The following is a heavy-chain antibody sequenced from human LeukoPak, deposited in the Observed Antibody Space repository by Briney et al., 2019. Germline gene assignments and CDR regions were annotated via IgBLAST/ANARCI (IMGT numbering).Heavy chain of an antibody. J-gene: IGHJ4*02. D-gene: IGHD3-9*01. Sequence: SSQTLSLTCAVSGGSISSGGYSWSWIRQSPGKGLEWIGYIYHSGSTYYNPSLKSRVTISVDTSKNQFSLKLSSVTAADTAVYYCAVREDYYDILTGYYPFDYWGQGTLVTVSS. CDR3: AVREDYYDILTGYYPFDY. V-gene: IGHV4-30-2*06. CDR1: GGSISSGGYS. CDR2: IYHSGST.